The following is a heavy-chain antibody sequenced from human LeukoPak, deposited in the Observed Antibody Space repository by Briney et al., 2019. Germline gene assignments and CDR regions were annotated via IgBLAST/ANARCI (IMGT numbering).Heavy chain of an antibody. J-gene: IGHJ4*02. CDR2: IKQDGSEK. CDR1: GITFSNYW. Sequence: AGGSLRLSCVVSGITFSNYWMSWVRQAPGKGLEWVANIKQDGSEKYYVDSVKGRFTISRDNAKNSLYLQMNSLRAEDTAVYYCARESGGTYGYDYWGQGTLVTVSS. D-gene: IGHD1-26*01. CDR3: ARESGGTYGYDY. V-gene: IGHV3-7*01.